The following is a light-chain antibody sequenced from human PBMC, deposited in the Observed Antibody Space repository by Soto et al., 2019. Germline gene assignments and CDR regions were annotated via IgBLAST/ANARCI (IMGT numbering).Light chain of an antibody. Sequence: EIVLTQSPGTLSLSPGERATLSCRASQSVSSTYLAWYQQKAGQAPRLLIYGASSRSTGIPDRFSGSGSGTAFTLTISRLEPEDFAVYYCQQDSSSPDTFGQGTRLEIK. J-gene: IGKJ5*01. CDR1: QSVSSTY. CDR2: GAS. V-gene: IGKV3-20*01. CDR3: QQDSSSPDT.